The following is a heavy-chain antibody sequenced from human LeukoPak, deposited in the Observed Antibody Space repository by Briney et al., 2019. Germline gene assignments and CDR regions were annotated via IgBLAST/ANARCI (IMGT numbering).Heavy chain of an antibody. V-gene: IGHV1-18*01. CDR2: ISAYNGNT. Sequence: GASVKVSCKASGYTFTSYGISWVRQAPGQGLEWMGWISAYNGNTNYAQKLQGRVTMTTDTSTSTAYMELRSLRSDDTAVYYCARTVLWVQLLYVRNWFDPWGQGTLVTVSS. CDR1: GYTFTSYG. D-gene: IGHD2-2*02. J-gene: IGHJ5*02. CDR3: ARTVLWVQLLYVRNWFDP.